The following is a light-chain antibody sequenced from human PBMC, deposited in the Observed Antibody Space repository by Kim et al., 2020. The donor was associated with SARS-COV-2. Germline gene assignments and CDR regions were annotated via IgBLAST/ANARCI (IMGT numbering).Light chain of an antibody. Sequence: QGVTIAGTGSSSNIGAGYDVHWYQQLPGTAPKLLIYGNSNRPSGVPDRFSGSKSGTSASLAITGLQAEDEADYYCQSYDSSLSGWVFGGGTQLTVL. J-gene: IGLJ3*02. CDR2: GNS. V-gene: IGLV1-40*01. CDR3: QSYDSSLSGWV. CDR1: SSNIGAGYD.